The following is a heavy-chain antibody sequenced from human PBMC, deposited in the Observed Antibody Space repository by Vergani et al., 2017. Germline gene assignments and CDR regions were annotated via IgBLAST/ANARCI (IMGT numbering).Heavy chain of an antibody. V-gene: IGHV1-18*01. CDR1: GYTFTSYG. CDR3: ARSYCGGDCYEVRYWXFDL. J-gene: IGHJ2*01. D-gene: IGHD2-21*01. Sequence: QVQLVQSGAEVKKPGASVKVSCKASGYTFTSYGISWVRQAPGQGLEWMGWISAYNGNTNYAQKLQGRVTMTTDTSTSTAYMELRSLRSDDTAVYYCARSYCGGDCYEVRYWXFDLWGRGTLVTVSS. CDR2: ISAYNGNT.